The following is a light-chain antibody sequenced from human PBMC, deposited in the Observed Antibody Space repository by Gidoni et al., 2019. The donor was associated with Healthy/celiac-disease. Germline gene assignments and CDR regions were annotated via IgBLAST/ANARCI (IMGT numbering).Light chain of an antibody. Sequence: QSALTQPASVSGSPGKSLTISCTGTSSAVGGYNSVSWYQKHPGKAPKLMIYDVSNRPSGVSNRFSGSKSVNTASLTISGLQAEDEADYYCSSYTSSSTLVVFGGGTKLTVL. V-gene: IGLV2-14*01. CDR1: SSAVGGYNS. CDR3: SSYTSSSTLVV. CDR2: DVS. J-gene: IGLJ2*01.